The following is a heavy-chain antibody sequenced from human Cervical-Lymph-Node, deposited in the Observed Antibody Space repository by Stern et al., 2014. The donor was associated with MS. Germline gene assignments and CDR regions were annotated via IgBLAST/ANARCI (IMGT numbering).Heavy chain of an antibody. CDR2: ISPFFGTT. CDR1: GGTFYAME. Sequence: VQLVQSGAEVKKPGSSMMVSCEASGGTFYAMEISWVRQAPGQGLEWLGGISPFFGTTNYAPKVQGRVTIVADESTNTVNMELTSLRSVDTAVYYCVRDQGGIAASWGQGTLVIVSS. CDR3: VRDQGGIAAS. D-gene: IGHD6-13*01. V-gene: IGHV1-69*01. J-gene: IGHJ5*02.